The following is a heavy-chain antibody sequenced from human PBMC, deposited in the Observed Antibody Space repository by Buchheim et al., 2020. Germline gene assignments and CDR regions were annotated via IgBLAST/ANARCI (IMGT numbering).Heavy chain of an antibody. CDR1: GFTFSTYS. J-gene: IGHJ5*02. V-gene: IGHV3-30-3*01. CDR3: ARDRYSSSLAGLNWFDP. CDR2: VSSGGSNT. Sequence: QVHLVESGGGVVQPGRSLRLSCAASGFTFSTYSLHWVRQAPGKGLEWVAVVSSGGSNTYHAESVKGRFTISRDNAKNTLYLQMNSLRAEDTAVYYCARDRYSSSLAGLNWFDPWGQGTL. D-gene: IGHD6-6*01.